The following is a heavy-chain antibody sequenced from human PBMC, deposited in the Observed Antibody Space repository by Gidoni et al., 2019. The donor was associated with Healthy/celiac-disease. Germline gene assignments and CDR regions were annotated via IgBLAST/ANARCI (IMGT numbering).Heavy chain of an antibody. J-gene: IGHJ6*02. CDR3: ARDGVATITRYGMDV. Sequence: QVQLVESGGGVVQPGRSLRLSCAASGFTFSSYGMHWVRQAPGKGLEWVAVIWYDGSNKYYADSVKGRFTISRDNSKNTLYLQMNSLRAEDTAVYYCARDGVATITRYGMDVWGQGTTVTVSS. CDR1: GFTFSSYG. D-gene: IGHD5-12*01. V-gene: IGHV3-33*01. CDR2: IWYDGSNK.